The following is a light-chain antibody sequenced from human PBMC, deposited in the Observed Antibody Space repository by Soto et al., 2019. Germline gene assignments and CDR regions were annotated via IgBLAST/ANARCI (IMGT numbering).Light chain of an antibody. CDR3: SSYTSSSTL. Sequence: QSVLTQPASVSGSPGQSITISCTGTSSDVGCYNYVSWYQQHPGKAPKLMIYAVTDRPTGVSSRFSGSKSGNTASLTISGLQAEDEAHYYCSSYTSSSTLFGTGTKVTAL. J-gene: IGLJ1*01. V-gene: IGLV2-14*01. CDR2: AVT. CDR1: SSDVGCYNY.